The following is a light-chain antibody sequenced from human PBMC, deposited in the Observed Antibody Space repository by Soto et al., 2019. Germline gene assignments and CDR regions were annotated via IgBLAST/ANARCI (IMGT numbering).Light chain of an antibody. Sequence: EIVMTQSPATLSVSPGERATLSCRASQSIRSYLAWYQQKPGQAPRLLIYGASTRAPGLPARFSGSGSGTDCTLTISRLEPEDFAVYYCQLYSRSPRQITFGQGTRLEIK. CDR2: GAS. CDR1: QSIRSY. J-gene: IGKJ5*01. V-gene: IGKV3-15*01. CDR3: QLYSRSPRQIT.